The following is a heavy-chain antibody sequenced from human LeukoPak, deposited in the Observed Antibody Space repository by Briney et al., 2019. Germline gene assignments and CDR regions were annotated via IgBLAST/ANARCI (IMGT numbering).Heavy chain of an antibody. Sequence: PGRSLRLSCAASGFTFSSYAMHWVRQAPGKGLEWGAVISYDGSTKYYAYSVKVRFTISRDNSKSTLYLQLNSLRAEDTAVYYCARILSFRHYYDSSGYAIDYWGQGTLVTVSS. CDR3: ARILSFRHYYDSSGYAIDY. V-gene: IGHV3-30*04. CDR2: ISYDGSTK. D-gene: IGHD3-22*01. J-gene: IGHJ4*02. CDR1: GFTFSSYA.